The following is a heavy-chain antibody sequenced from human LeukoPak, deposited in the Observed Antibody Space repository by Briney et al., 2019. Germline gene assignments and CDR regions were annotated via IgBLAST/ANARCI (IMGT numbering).Heavy chain of an antibody. J-gene: IGHJ4*02. CDR3: AKDPRVGSRVATPCH. CDR1: GFTFTSYA. Sequence: GGSLRLSSAASGFTFTSYAMSWGRHAPGKGLEWGSAISGSGGSTYYADSVKGRFTISRDNSKSTLFLEMNSRRAEDTAVYYCAKDPRVGSRVATPCHWGQGTLVTVSS. CDR2: ISGSGGST. V-gene: IGHV3-23*01. D-gene: IGHD5-24*01.